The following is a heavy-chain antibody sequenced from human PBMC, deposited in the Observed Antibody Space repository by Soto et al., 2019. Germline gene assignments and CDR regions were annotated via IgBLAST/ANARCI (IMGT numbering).Heavy chain of an antibody. V-gene: IGHV1-69*12. Sequence: QVQLVQSGAEVKKPGSSVKVSCKASGGTFSSYAISWVRQAPGQGLEWMGGIIPIFGTANYAQKFQGRVTITADESTSTAYMELSSLRSEDTAVYYCARDPLELRRKYYYSGMDVWGQGTTVTVSS. J-gene: IGHJ6*02. CDR1: GGTFSSYA. CDR2: IIPIFGTA. D-gene: IGHD1-7*01. CDR3: ARDPLELRRKYYYSGMDV.